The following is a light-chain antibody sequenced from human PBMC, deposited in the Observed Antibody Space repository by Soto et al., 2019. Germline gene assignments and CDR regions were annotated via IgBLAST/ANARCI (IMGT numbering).Light chain of an antibody. J-gene: IGKJ1*01. CDR3: QQRNNWPPTWT. CDR2: GAS. Sequence: EIVLTQSPATLSLSPGERATLFCRASQSVGSYLAWYRQKPGQAPRLLISGASNRAPGIPARFSGSGSGTEFTLTISSLEPEDFAVYYCQQRNNWPPTWTFGQGTKVEIK. V-gene: IGKV3-11*01. CDR1: QSVGSY.